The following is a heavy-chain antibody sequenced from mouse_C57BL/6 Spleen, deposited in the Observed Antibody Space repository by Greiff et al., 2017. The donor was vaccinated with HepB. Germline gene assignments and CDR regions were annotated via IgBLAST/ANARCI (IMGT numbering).Heavy chain of an antibody. CDR2: IYPRDGST. J-gene: IGHJ2*01. CDR1: GYTFTDHT. Sequence: VQLQQSDAELVKPGASVKISCKVSGYTFTDHTIHWMKQRPEQGLEWIGYIYPRDGSTKYNEKFKGKATLTADKSSSTAYMKLNSLTSDDSAVLFCARGDYDYDGTVDYWGQGTTLTVSS. CDR3: ARGDYDYDGTVDY. D-gene: IGHD2-4*01. V-gene: IGHV1-78*01.